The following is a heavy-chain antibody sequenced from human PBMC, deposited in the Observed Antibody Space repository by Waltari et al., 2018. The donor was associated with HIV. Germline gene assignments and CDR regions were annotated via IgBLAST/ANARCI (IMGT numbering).Heavy chain of an antibody. J-gene: IGHJ6*02. CDR3: ARLTHYYDTSGPDYYYYGMDV. V-gene: IGHV1-18*01. CDR2: ISAYNGNT. D-gene: IGHD3-22*01. Sequence: QVQLVQSGAEVTKPGASVKVSCKASGNTFTRHGISWVRQAFGQGLEWMGWISAYNGNTNYAQKLQGRVSMTTETSTSTAYMELRSLRSDDTAVYYCARLTHYYDTSGPDYYYYGMDVWGQGTTVTVSS. CDR1: GNTFTRHG.